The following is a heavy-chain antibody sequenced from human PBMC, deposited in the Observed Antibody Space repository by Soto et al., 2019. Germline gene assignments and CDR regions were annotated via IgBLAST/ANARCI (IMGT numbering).Heavy chain of an antibody. D-gene: IGHD5-12*01. CDR1: RGSVSNNNW. J-gene: IGHJ4*02. CDR3: TKNSAYALDY. Sequence: PSETLSLTCDVSRGSVSNNNWWSWVRQSPGEGLEWIGEIHHGGSTNYNPSLESRVTISVDKSKNQFFLKVNSVTAADTAVYYCTKNSAYALDYWGRGVLVTVSS. CDR2: IHHGGST. V-gene: IGHV4-4*02.